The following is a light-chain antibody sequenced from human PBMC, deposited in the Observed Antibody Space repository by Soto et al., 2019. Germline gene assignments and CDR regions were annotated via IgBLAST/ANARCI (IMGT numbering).Light chain of an antibody. V-gene: IGLV2-14*01. Sequence: QSALTQPASVSGSPGQSITISCTGTSSDVGAYNYVSWFQQHPGNAPKVMIYDVSDRPSGVSNRFSGSKSGNTASLTISGLQAEDEAEYYCKSWTSSSTWVFGGGTTLTVL. CDR3: KSWTSSSTWV. J-gene: IGLJ3*02. CDR2: DVS. CDR1: SSDVGAYNY.